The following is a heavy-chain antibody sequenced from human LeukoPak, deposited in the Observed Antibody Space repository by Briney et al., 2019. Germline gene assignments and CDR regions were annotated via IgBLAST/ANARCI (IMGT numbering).Heavy chain of an antibody. CDR2: ISSGSTYI. D-gene: IGHD3-22*01. Sequence: GGSLRLSCVASGFTFSSYSGIWVRHTPGEGLECVSSISSGSTYIYSPDSVRGRFTISRDNAKNSLFLQMDSLRPEDTAVYYCASGYSYDSLRFWGQGTLVTVSS. V-gene: IGHV3-21*01. J-gene: IGHJ4*02. CDR3: ASGYSYDSLRF. CDR1: GFTFSSYS.